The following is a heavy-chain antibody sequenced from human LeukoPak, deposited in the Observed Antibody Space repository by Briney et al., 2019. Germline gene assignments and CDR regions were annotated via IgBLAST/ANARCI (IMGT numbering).Heavy chain of an antibody. CDR3: ARVRVVVTAHQAFDI. D-gene: IGHD2-21*02. Sequence: ASVTVSCKASGYIFTSYYMHWVRQAPGQGLEWMGIINPSGGSTNYAQKFQGRVAMTRDTSTNTVYMELSSLSFEDTAVYYCARVRVVVTAHQAFDIWGQGTMITVSS. CDR1: GYIFTSYY. CDR2: INPSGGST. V-gene: IGHV1-46*01. J-gene: IGHJ3*02.